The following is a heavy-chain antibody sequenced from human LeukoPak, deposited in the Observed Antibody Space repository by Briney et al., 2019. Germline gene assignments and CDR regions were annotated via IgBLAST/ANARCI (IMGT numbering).Heavy chain of an antibody. CDR3: ASGLCGGDCYSVYI. CDR1: GGSISSGGYY. J-gene: IGHJ4*02. V-gene: IGHV4-31*03. D-gene: IGHD2-21*02. CDR2: IYYSGST. Sequence: SQTLSLTCTVSGGSISSGGYYWSWLRQHPGKGLEWIGYIYYSGSTYYNPSLKSRVTISVDTSKNQFSLKLSSVTAADTAVYYCASGLCGGDCYSVYIWGQGTLVTVSS.